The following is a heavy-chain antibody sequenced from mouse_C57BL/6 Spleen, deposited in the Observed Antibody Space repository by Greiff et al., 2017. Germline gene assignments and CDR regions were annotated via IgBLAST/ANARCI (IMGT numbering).Heavy chain of an antibody. CDR1: GYSITSGYY. CDR2: ISYDGSN. J-gene: IGHJ2*01. D-gene: IGHD1-1*01. CDR3: ARELTTGYFDY. Sequence: QLQQSGPGLVKPSQSLSLTCSVTGYSITSGYYWNWIRQFPGNKLEWMGYISYDGSNNYNPSLKNRISITRDTSKNQFFLKLNSVTTEDTATYYCARELTTGYFDYWGQGTTLTVSS. V-gene: IGHV3-6*01.